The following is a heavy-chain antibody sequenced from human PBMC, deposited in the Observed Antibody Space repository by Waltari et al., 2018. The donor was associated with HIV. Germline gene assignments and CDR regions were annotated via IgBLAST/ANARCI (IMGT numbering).Heavy chain of an antibody. CDR2: IYSGGST. D-gene: IGHD6-19*01. CDR1: GFTVSSNY. J-gene: IGHJ4*02. CDR3: ARGGGWYAVEIDY. V-gene: IGHV3-53*02. Sequence: EVQLVETGGGLIQPGGSLRLSCAASGFTVSSNYMRWVRQAPGKGREVVSVIYSGGSTYYADSVKGRFTISRDNSKNTLYLQMNSLRAEDTAVYYCARGGGWYAVEIDYWGQGTLVTVSS.